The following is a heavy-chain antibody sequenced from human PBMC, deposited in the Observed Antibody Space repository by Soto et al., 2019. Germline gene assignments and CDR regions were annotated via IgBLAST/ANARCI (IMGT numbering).Heavy chain of an antibody. D-gene: IGHD3-3*02. CDR1: GYSFTNYW. CDR3: ARANVWNAAFFAINSFDT. Sequence: GESLKISCKGSGYSFTNYWIGWVRQMPGKGLEWMGTIYLGDSDTRYSPSFQGRVTISADKSISAAYLRWGSLKASDTAMYYCARANVWNAAFFAINSFDTWGQGTLVTVSS. J-gene: IGHJ5*02. V-gene: IGHV5-51*01. CDR2: IYLGDSDT.